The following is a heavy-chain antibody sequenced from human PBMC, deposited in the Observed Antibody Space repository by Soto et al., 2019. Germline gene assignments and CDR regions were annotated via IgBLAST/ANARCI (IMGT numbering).Heavy chain of an antibody. Sequence: QAQLVESGGGVVQPGTSLRLSCAASGFTISTHGMHWVRQAPGKGLEWLANIWYDGSNKFYAESVKGRFSISKDNSKNTLYLHMSSLRAEDTAVYYCAAATTWNVHFPYWGQGTEVTVSS. CDR2: IWYDGSNK. V-gene: IGHV3-33*03. CDR3: AAATTWNVHFPY. D-gene: IGHD1-1*01. J-gene: IGHJ4*02. CDR1: GFTISTHG.